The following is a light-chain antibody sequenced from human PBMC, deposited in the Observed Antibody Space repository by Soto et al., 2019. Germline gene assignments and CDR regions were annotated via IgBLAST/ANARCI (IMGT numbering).Light chain of an antibody. CDR2: AAS. V-gene: IGKV1-39*01. J-gene: IGKJ4*01. CDR3: QQSYSTPLT. CDR1: SVSSY. Sequence: SVSSYLNWYQQKPGKAPKFLIFAASSLQSWVPSRFSGSGSGTDFTLTISSLQPEDFATYYCQQSYSTPLTFGGGTKVDIK.